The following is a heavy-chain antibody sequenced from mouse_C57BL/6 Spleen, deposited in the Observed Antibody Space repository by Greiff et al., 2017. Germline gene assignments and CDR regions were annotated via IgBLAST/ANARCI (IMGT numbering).Heavy chain of an antibody. J-gene: IGHJ1*03. CDR2: IDPSDSYT. Sequence: QVQLQQPGAELVKPGASVKLSCKASGYTFTSYWMQWVKQRPGQGLEWIGEIDPSDSYTNYNQKFKGKATLTVDTSSSTAYMQLSSLTSEDSAVYYCARPGIYCYGSGHWYFDVWGTGTTVTVSS. V-gene: IGHV1-50*01. CDR3: ARPGIYCYGSGHWYFDV. D-gene: IGHD1-1*01. CDR1: GYTFTSYW.